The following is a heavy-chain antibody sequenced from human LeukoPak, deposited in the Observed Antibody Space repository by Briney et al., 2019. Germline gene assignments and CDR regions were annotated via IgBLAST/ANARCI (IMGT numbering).Heavy chain of an antibody. Sequence: PSETLSLTCAVYGGSFSGYYWSWIRQPPGKGLEWIGEINHSGSTNYNPSLKSRVTISVDTSKNQFSLKLSSVTAADTAVYHCARGHAPDIAVAGPSHFDYWGQGTLVTVSS. CDR1: GGSFSGYY. D-gene: IGHD6-19*01. J-gene: IGHJ4*02. V-gene: IGHV4-34*01. CDR3: ARGHAPDIAVAGPSHFDY. CDR2: INHSGST.